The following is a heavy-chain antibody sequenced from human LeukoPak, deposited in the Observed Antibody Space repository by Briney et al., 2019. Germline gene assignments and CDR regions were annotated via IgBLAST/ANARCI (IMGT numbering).Heavy chain of an antibody. CDR1: GGTFSSYA. Sequence: ASVKVSCKASGGTFSSYAISWVRQAPGQGLEWMGWISAYNGYTNYAQKLQGRVTMTTDTSTSTAYMELRSLRSDDTAVYYCARDNVLRSADAFDIWGQGTMVTVSS. CDR2: ISAYNGYT. D-gene: IGHD3-3*01. V-gene: IGHV1-18*01. J-gene: IGHJ3*02. CDR3: ARDNVLRSADAFDI.